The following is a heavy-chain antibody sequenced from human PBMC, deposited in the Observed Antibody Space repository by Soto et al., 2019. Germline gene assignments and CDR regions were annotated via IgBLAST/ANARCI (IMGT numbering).Heavy chain of an antibody. V-gene: IGHV4-34*01. D-gene: IGHD3-10*01. J-gene: IGHJ6*03. CDR1: GGSRYDYK. Sequence: GSGGSRYDYKRSWISQKTGKGLEWIGEINHSGSTNYNPSLKMRVAISVDTSKNQFSLKLSSVTAADTAVYYCVSTYYGSGSYYKYYYYMDVWGKGTTVTVSS. CDR3: VSTYYGSGSYYKYYYYMDV. CDR2: INHSGST.